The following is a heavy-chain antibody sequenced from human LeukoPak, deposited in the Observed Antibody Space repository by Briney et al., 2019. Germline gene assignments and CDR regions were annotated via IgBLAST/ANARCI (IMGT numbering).Heavy chain of an antibody. CDR1: GYTFTGYY. Sequence: ASVKVSCTASGYTFTGYYMHWVRQAPGQGLEWMGWINPNSGGTNYAQKFQGWVTMTRDTSISTVYMELSRLRSDDTAVYYCATGYTSLWYYGMDVWGQGTTVTVSS. J-gene: IGHJ6*02. V-gene: IGHV1-2*04. D-gene: IGHD5-24*01. CDR3: ATGYTSLWYYGMDV. CDR2: INPNSGGT.